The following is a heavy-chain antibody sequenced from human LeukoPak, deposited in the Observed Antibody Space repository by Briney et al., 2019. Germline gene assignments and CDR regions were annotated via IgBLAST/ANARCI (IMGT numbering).Heavy chain of an antibody. Sequence: GGSLRLSCAGSGFTFSSSAMSWVRQVPGKGLEWVSSIDYDSSHIYYAASVRGRFSISRDNARDSVYLQMDSLRADDTAVYYLARDPERYPRRGHYDYWGQGTLVIVSS. CDR1: GFTFSSSA. V-gene: IGHV3-21*01. D-gene: IGHD1-1*01. J-gene: IGHJ4*02. CDR2: IDYDSSHI. CDR3: ARDPERYPRRGHYDY.